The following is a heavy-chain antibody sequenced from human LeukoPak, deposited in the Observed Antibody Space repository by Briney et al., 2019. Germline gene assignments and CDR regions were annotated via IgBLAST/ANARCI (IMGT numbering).Heavy chain of an antibody. Sequence: SQTLSLTCTVSGGSISSGSYYWSWIRQPVGKGLEWIGRIYTSGSTNYNPSLKSRVTISVDTSKNQFSLKLSSVTAADTAVYYCARDSGVLLWFGELPGGNWFDPWGQGTLVTVSS. CDR1: GGSISSGSYY. CDR2: IYTSGST. V-gene: IGHV4-61*02. D-gene: IGHD3-10*01. J-gene: IGHJ5*02. CDR3: ARDSGVLLWFGELPGGNWFDP.